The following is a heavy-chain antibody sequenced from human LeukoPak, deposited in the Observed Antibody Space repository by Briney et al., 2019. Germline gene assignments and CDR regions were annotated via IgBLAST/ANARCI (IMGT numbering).Heavy chain of an antibody. V-gene: IGHV1-69*02. CDR2: IIPILGIA. J-gene: IGHJ4*02. CDR3: ASYLIAVAGSFDY. D-gene: IGHD6-19*01. CDR1: GGTFSSYT. Sequence: SVKVSCKASGGTFSSYTISWVRQAPGQGREWMGRIIPILGIANYAQKFQGGVTITADKSTSTPYMELSSLRSEDTAVYYCASYLIAVAGSFDYWGQGTLVTVSS.